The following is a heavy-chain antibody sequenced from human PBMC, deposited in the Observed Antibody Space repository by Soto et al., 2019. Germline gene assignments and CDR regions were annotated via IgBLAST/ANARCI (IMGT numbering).Heavy chain of an antibody. CDR2: ISGSGGST. D-gene: IGHD3-22*01. V-gene: IGHV3-23*01. J-gene: IGHJ4*02. CDR1: GFTFSSYA. Sequence: GGSLRLSCAASGFTFSSYAMSWVRQAPGKGLEWVSAISGSGGSTYYADPVKGRFTISRDNSKNTLYLQMNSLRAEDTAVYYCAKESSSSGYYSNFDYWGQGTLVTVSS. CDR3: AKESSSSGYYSNFDY.